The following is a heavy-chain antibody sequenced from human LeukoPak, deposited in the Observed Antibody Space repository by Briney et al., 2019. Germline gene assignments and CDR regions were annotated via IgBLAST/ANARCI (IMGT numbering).Heavy chain of an antibody. J-gene: IGHJ5*02. CDR3: ARGRGQLVRRNWFDP. CDR2: INPNSGGT. CDR1: GYTFTGYY. V-gene: IGHV1-2*02. D-gene: IGHD6-13*01. Sequence: ASVKVSCKASGYTFTGYYMHWVRQAPGQGLEWMGWINPNSGGTNYAQKFQGRVTMTRDTSISTAYMELSRLRSDDTAVYYCARGRGQLVRRNWFDPWGQGTLVTVSS.